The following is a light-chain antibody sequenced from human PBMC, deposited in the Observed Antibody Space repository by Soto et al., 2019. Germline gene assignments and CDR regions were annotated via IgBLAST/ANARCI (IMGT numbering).Light chain of an antibody. J-gene: IGKJ1*01. CDR3: QQYASRPHT. CDR1: QSIRTT. V-gene: IGKV3-15*01. CDR2: DAS. Sequence: EIVMTQSPGTLSVSPGERATLSCRASQSIRTTLAWYQLKPGQSPRLLIFDASTTATGIPARFSGTGSGTEFTLTISSLQTEYYAVYYSQQYASRPHTFRQRTKVEIK.